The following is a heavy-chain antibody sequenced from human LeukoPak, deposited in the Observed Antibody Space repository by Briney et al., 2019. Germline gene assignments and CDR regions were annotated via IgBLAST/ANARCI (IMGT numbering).Heavy chain of an antibody. CDR1: GFTFSSYG. D-gene: IGHD3-22*01. CDR3: TKEIHDSSGYYSYFDY. V-gene: IGHV3-23*01. CDR2: ISGSGSFA. J-gene: IGHJ4*02. Sequence: GGSLRLSCAASGFTFSSYGMIWVRQAPGKGLEWVSSISGSGSFAYYADSVKGRFTISRDNSKNTLSLQMNSLRAEDTAVYYCTKEIHDSSGYYSYFDYWGQGTLVTVSS.